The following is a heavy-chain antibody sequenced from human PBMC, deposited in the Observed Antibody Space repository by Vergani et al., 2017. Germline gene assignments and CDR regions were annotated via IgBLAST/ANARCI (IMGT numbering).Heavy chain of an antibody. CDR3: ARTRGSSWYRAYNWFDP. D-gene: IGHD6-13*01. V-gene: IGHV2-26*01. Sequence: QVTLKESGPVLVKPTETLTPTCTVPGFPLSNARMGVSWIRQPPGKALEWLAHIFSNDETSYSTSLKSRLTISKDTSKSQVVLTMTNMDPVDTATYYCARTRGSSWYRAYNWFDPGGQGTLVTVSS. CDR2: IFSNDET. CDR1: GFPLSNARMG. J-gene: IGHJ5*02.